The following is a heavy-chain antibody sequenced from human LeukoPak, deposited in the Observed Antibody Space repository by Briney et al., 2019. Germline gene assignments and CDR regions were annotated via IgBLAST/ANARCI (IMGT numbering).Heavy chain of an antibody. V-gene: IGHV4-39*07. CDR1: GGSISSRSYY. Sequence: PSETLSLTCTVSGGSISSRSYYWGWIRQPPGKGLEWIGKISDSGSTYYNPSLRSRVTISLDTSKNQFSLKLTSVTAADTAVYYCARDLDSSGRLSWFDPWGQGTLVTVSS. CDR2: ISDSGST. D-gene: IGHD6-19*01. J-gene: IGHJ5*02. CDR3: ARDLDSSGRLSWFDP.